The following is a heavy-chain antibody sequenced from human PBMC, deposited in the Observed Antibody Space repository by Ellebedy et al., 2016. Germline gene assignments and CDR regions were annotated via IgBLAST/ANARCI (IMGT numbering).Heavy chain of an antibody. J-gene: IGHJ4*02. CDR3: YYGNYSGY. V-gene: IGHV3-23*01. CDR1: GFTFRNFF. CDR2: ISGDCDIT. D-gene: IGHD4-17*01. Sequence: GESLKISXVASGFTFRNFFMSWVRQAPGGGLEWISTISGDCDITFSADSVKGRFTISRDNSRNTLYLQMDSLRAADTAVYYCYYGNYSGYWGQGTLVTVSS.